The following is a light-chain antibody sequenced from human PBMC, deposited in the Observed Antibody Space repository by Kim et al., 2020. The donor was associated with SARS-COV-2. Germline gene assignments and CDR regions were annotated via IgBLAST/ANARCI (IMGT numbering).Light chain of an antibody. CDR1: SGDVGRYNY. CDR3: SSYTGRNDLV. V-gene: IGLV2-8*01. CDR2: DVT. J-gene: IGLJ2*01. Sequence: GQSVAISCTGTSGDVGRYNYVSWYQHHPGKAPKLIIYDVTKRPTGVPDRFSGSKSGNTASLTVSGLQAEDEADYYCSSYTGRNDLVFGGGTQLTVL.